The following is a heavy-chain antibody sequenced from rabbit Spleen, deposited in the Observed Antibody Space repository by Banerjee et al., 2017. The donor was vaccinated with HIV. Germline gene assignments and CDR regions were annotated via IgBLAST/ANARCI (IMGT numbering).Heavy chain of an antibody. V-gene: IGHV1S40*01. Sequence: QSLEESGGGLVKPGASLTLTCKASGFSFSGSDHMCWVRQAPGKGLEWIACINTATGKAVYASWAKGRFTISKTSSTTVTLQLNSLSAADTATYFCARDTSSSFSSYGMDLWGQGTLVTVS. CDR2: INTATGKA. J-gene: IGHJ3*01. CDR3: ARDTSSSFSSYGMDL. CDR1: GFSFSGSDH. D-gene: IGHD1-1*01.